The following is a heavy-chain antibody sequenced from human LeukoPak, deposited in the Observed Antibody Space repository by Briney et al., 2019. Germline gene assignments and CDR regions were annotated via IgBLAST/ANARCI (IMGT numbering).Heavy chain of an antibody. CDR3: AKDEELWDEYYFDY. V-gene: IGHV3-30*02. CDR2: IRYDGSNK. J-gene: IGHJ4*02. CDR1: GFTFSSYG. Sequence: GGSLRLSXAASGFTFSSYGMHWVRQAPGKGLEWVAVIRYDGSNKYYADSVKGRFTISRDNSKNTLYLQMNSLRAEDTAVYYCAKDEELWDEYYFDYWGQGTLVTVSS. D-gene: IGHD5-18*01.